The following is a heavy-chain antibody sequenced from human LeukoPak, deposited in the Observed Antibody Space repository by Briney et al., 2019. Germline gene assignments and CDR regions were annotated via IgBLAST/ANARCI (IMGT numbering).Heavy chain of an antibody. CDR2: IVVGSGNT. D-gene: IGHD4-23*01. J-gene: IGHJ4*02. CDR3: AAKYYGGNLWYYFDY. V-gene: IGHV1-58*02. Sequence: GVSVKVSCKASGFTFTSSAMQWVRQARGQRLEWIGWIVVGSGNTNYAQKFQERVTITRDMSTSTAYMELSSLRSEDTAVYYCAAKYYGGNLWYYFDYWGQGTLVTVSS. CDR1: GFTFTSSA.